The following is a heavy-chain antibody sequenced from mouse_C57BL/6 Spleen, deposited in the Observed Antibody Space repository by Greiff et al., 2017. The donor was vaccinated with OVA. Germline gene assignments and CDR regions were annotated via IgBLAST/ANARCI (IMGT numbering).Heavy chain of an antibody. CDR1: GFTFSAYG. CDR2: ISSGSSTI. D-gene: IGHD2-4*01. V-gene: IGHV5-17*01. Sequence: EVQLQESGGGLVKPGGSLKLSCAASGFTFSAYGMHWVRQAPEKGLEWVAYISSGSSTIYYADTVKGRFTISRDNAKNTMFLQIASLRSEDTAMYYCARPIYYDYDEFAYWGQGTLVTVSA. CDR3: ARPIYYDYDEFAY. J-gene: IGHJ3*01.